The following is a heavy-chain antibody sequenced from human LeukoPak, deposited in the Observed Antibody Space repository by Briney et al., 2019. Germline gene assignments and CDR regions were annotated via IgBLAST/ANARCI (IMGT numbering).Heavy chain of an antibody. CDR1: GFTFSSYK. CDR3: ARAMDL. Sequence: GGSLRLSCAASGFTFSSYKMNWDRQAPGKGLEWVANIKEDGSEKYYVDSVKGRFTISRDNAKNSPFLQMNSLRAEDTAVYYCARAMDLWGRGTLVTVSS. CDR2: IKEDGSEK. D-gene: IGHD2-2*01. J-gene: IGHJ2*01. V-gene: IGHV3-7*01.